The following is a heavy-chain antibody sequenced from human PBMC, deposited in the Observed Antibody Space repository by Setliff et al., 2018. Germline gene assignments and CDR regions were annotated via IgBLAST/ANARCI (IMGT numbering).Heavy chain of an antibody. CDR3: AREVVVVKSAINYYYYMDV. CDR2: ISSYNGKT. D-gene: IGHD2-2*01. J-gene: IGHJ6*03. V-gene: IGHV1-18*01. CDR1: GGTFSSYA. Sequence: ASVKVSCKASGGTFSSYAISWVRQAPGQGLEWMGWISSYNGKTNYAQKLQGGVTMTTDTSTSTAYMELRSLRSDDTAVYYCAREVVVVKSAINYYYYMDVWGKGTTVTVSS.